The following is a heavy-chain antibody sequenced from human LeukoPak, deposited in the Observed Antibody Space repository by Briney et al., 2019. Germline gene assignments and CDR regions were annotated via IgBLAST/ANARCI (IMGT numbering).Heavy chain of an antibody. CDR3: ARVESDAFDI. J-gene: IGHJ3*02. V-gene: IGHV3-21*01. CDR1: GFTFGSYS. Sequence: GGSLRLSCAASGFTFGSYSMNWVRQAPGKGLEWVSSISSSSSYIYYADSVKGRFTISRDNAKNSLYLQMNSLRAEDTAVYYCARVESDAFDIWGQGTMVTVSS. CDR2: ISSSSSYI.